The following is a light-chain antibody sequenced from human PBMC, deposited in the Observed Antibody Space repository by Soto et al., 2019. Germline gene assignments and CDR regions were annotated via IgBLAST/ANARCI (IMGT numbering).Light chain of an antibody. V-gene: IGKV1-33*01. CDR2: DAS. Sequence: DIQMTQSPSSLSASVGDRVTITCQASQDISNYLNWYQQKPGKAPKLLIYDASNLETGVPSRFSGSGSGTDFTFTITSLQPEDIAAYYCQQYGHLLFTFGPGTKVDIK. CDR1: QDISNY. CDR3: QQYGHLLFT. J-gene: IGKJ3*01.